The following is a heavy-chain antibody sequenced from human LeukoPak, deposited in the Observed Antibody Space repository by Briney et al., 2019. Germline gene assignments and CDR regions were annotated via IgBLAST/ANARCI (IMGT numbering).Heavy chain of an antibody. J-gene: IGHJ4*02. Sequence: PGGSLRLSCAASGFTFSSYSMNWVRQTPGQGLEWVSYISSGTSIIYYADFVRGRFTISRDNAKNSLYLQMNSLRDEDTAVYYCARVWYDRSGYYPDYWGQGTLVTVSS. CDR2: ISSGTSII. CDR3: ARVWYDRSGYYPDY. CDR1: GFTFSSYS. D-gene: IGHD3-22*01. V-gene: IGHV3-48*02.